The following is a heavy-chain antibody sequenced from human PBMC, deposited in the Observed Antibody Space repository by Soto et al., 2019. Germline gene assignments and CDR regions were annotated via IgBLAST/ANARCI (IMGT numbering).Heavy chain of an antibody. J-gene: IGHJ5*02. Sequence: ETLSLTCTVSGGSISSYYWSWIRQPPGKGLEWIGYIYYSGSTNYNPSLKSRVTISVDTSKNQFSLRLSSVTAADTAVYYCARAAARTVEWFDPWGQGTLVTVSS. V-gene: IGHV4-59*01. CDR2: IYYSGST. CDR3: ARAAARTVEWFDP. CDR1: GGSISSYY. D-gene: IGHD6-6*01.